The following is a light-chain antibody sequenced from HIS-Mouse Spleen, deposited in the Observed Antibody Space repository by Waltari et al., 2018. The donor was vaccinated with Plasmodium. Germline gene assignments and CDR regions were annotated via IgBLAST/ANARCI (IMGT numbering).Light chain of an antibody. J-gene: IGKJ2*01. CDR2: GAS. V-gene: IGKV3-15*01. Sequence: EIVMTQSPATLSASPGERATLSCRASQSVSSNLTWYQQKPGQAPRLLIYGASTRATGIPARFSGSGSGTEFTLIISSMQSEDFAVYYCQQYNNWPPYTFGQGTKLEIK. CDR1: QSVSSN. CDR3: QQYNNWPPYT.